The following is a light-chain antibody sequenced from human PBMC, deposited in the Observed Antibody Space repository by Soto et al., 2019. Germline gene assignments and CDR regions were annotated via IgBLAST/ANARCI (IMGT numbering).Light chain of an antibody. J-gene: IGLJ3*02. CDR3: CSDAGSFTWV. Sequence: QSALTQPRSVSGSPGQSVTISCSGTSSDLGGYNYVSWYQHHPGKAPKLMIYDVTLRPSGVPDRFSGSKSGNTASLTISGLQTEDAADYYCCSDAGSFTWVFGGGTKLTVL. CDR2: DVT. CDR1: SSDLGGYNY. V-gene: IGLV2-11*01.